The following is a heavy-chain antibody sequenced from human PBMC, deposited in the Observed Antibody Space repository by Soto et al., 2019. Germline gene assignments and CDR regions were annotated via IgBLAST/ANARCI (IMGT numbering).Heavy chain of an antibody. J-gene: IGHJ6*02. CDR2: IWYDGSNK. CDR1: GFTFSSYG. CDR3: ARGGDYYYGMDV. Sequence: SGGGVVQPGRSLRLSCAASGFTFSSYGMHWVRQAPGKGLEWVAVIWYDGSNKYYADSVKGRFTISRDNSKNTLYLQMNSLRAEDTAVYYCARGGDYYYGMDVWGQGTTVTVSS. V-gene: IGHV3-33*01.